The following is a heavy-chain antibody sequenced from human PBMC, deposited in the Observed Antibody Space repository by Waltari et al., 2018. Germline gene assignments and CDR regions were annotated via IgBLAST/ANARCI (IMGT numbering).Heavy chain of an antibody. V-gene: IGHV4-59*01. CDR2: IYYYGST. Sequence: QVQLQESGPGLVKPSETLSLTCTVSGGSISDYHWTWIRQPPGKRLEWIGYIYYYGSTNYNPSLARRVTRSVDTSKNQFSLNLRSVTAADTAVYFCATLAGTGSSSYLHNYWGKGTLVTVSS. J-gene: IGHJ4*02. D-gene: IGHD6-6*01. CDR1: GGSISDYH. CDR3: ATLAGTGSSSYLHNY.